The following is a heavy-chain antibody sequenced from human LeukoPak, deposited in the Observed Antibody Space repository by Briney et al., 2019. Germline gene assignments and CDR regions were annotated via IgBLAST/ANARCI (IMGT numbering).Heavy chain of an antibody. J-gene: IGHJ4*02. D-gene: IGHD3-10*02. CDR1: GGSISSSSHS. V-gene: IGHV4-39*01. CDR2: IYYSGST. CDR3: ASQYFLILSLYYFDY. Sequence: SETLSLTCSVSGGSISSSSHSWGWIRQSPGKGLEWIGSIYYSGSTFYNPSLKSRVTISVDRSKNQFSLKLSSVTAADTAVYYRASQYFLILSLYYFDYWGQGTLVTVSS.